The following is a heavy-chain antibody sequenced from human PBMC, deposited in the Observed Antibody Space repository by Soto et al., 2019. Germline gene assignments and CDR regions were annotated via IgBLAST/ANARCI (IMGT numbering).Heavy chain of an antibody. Sequence: VQLVQSGAEVKKPGASVKLSCKASGYTFTFYDINWVRQAPGRGLEWMGWMSPSTGNTGYAQRFQGRVTKTSDTSISTAYMEVTRLRPDDTAVYYCARYFDPLDVWGQGTTVTVSS. CDR3: ARYFDPLDV. CDR2: MSPSTGNT. D-gene: IGHD3-9*01. J-gene: IGHJ6*02. CDR1: GYTFTFYD. V-gene: IGHV1-8*01.